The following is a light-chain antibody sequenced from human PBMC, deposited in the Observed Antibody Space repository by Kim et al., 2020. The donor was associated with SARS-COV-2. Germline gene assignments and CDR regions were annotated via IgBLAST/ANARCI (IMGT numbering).Light chain of an antibody. J-gene: IGLJ2*01. Sequence: GQKATISCSGSSSNIGNNYVSWYQQRPGTAPKLLIYDNNKRPSGIPDRFSGSKSGTSATLGITGLQTGDEADYYCGTWDSSLSAGVFGGGTQLTVL. V-gene: IGLV1-51*01. CDR1: SSNIGNNY. CDR3: GTWDSSLSAGV. CDR2: DNN.